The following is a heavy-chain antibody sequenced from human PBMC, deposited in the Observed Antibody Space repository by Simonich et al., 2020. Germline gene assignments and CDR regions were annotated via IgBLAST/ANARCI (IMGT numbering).Heavy chain of an antibody. J-gene: IGHJ4*02. CDR1: GFTFSSYS. Sequence: EVQLVESGGGLVKPGGSLRLSCAASGFTFSSYSMNWVRQAPGKGLEGVSSISCSSSYIYYADSVKGRFTISRDNAKNSLYLQMNSLRAEDTAVYYCARKRFLEWFFDYWGQGTLVTVSS. V-gene: IGHV3-21*01. CDR3: ARKRFLEWFFDY. D-gene: IGHD3-3*01. CDR2: ISCSSSYI.